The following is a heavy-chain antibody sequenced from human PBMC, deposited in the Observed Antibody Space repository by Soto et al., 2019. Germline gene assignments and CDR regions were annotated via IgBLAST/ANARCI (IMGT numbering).Heavy chain of an antibody. CDR2: ISNDGSNK. J-gene: IGHJ5*01. D-gene: IGHD1-26*01. CDR1: EFTFSSFA. CDR3: ATPDSGSLDSSWFDS. Sequence: GGSLRLSCAASEFTFSSFAMHWVRQAPGKGPEWVASISNDGSNKIYADSVKGRFTISRDNSKNTLYLQMNSLRPEDTAVYYCATPDSGSLDSSWFDSWGQGTLVTVSS. V-gene: IGHV3-30-3*01.